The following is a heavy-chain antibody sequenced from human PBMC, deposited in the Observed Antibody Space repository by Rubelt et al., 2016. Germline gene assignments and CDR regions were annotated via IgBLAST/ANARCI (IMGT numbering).Heavy chain of an antibody. Sequence: QVQVVQSGAEVKKPGSSVRLSCKAPGGIFRSHAISWVKQAPGHGLEWLGGIIAIFGTTNYAQKVQGRVTTTADESTSTAYMELSSLRSEDTAVYYCARDTVAGDNYYGMDVWGQGTTVTVSS. V-gene: IGHV1-69*01. CDR2: IIAIFGTT. CDR1: GGIFRSHA. D-gene: IGHD3-10*01. CDR3: ARDTVAGDNYYGMDV. J-gene: IGHJ6*02.